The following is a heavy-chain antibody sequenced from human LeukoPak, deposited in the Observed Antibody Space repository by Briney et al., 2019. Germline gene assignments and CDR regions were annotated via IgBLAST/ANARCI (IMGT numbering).Heavy chain of an antibody. V-gene: IGHV5-51*01. Sequence: PGESLKISCKGSGYSFTDYWIGWVRQMPGKGLEWMGIIYPGDSDTRYSPSFQGQVTISADKSISTAYLQWSSLKASDTAIYYCARQGGSGKTYYYYYGLDVWGQGTTVTVSS. D-gene: IGHD3-10*01. CDR1: GYSFTDYW. CDR2: IYPGDSDT. J-gene: IGHJ6*02. CDR3: ARQGGSGKTYYYYYGLDV.